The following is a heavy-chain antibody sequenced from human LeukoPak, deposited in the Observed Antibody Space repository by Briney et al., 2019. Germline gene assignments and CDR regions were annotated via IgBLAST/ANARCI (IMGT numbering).Heavy chain of an antibody. CDR2: ISAYNGNT. CDR3: ARGRKIERWLQPSLNWFDP. CDR1: GYTFTSYD. Sequence: GASVKVSCKASGYTFTSYDINWVRQAPGQGLEWMGWISAYNGNTNYAQKLQGRVTMTTDTSTSTAYMELRSLRSDDTAVYYCARGRKIERWLQPSLNWFDPWGQGTLVTVSS. D-gene: IGHD5-24*01. V-gene: IGHV1-18*01. J-gene: IGHJ5*02.